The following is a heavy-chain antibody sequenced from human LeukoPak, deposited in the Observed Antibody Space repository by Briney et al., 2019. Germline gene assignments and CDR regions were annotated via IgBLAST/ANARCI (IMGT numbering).Heavy chain of an antibody. CDR3: ARVVPRPDSSNWSYYDY. V-gene: IGHV3-64*01. CDR2: ISNNGGST. CDR1: GFTFTKYA. J-gene: IGHJ4*02. D-gene: IGHD6-13*01. Sequence: GGSLGLSRAASGFTFTKYAMYWVRQAPGKGLEYVSGISNNGGSTYYANSVKGRFTISRDNSKNTLYLQMGSLGGDDTAIYYCARVVPRPDSSNWSYYDYWGQGTVVPVFS.